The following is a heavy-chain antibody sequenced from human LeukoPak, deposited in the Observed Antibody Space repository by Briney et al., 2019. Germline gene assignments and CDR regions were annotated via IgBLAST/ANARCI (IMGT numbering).Heavy chain of an antibody. CDR1: GFTFSSYS. CDR3: ARDFGPRLYAFDV. V-gene: IGHV3-48*04. D-gene: IGHD3-16*01. Sequence: PGGSLRLSCAASGFTFSSYSMNWVRQAPGKGLEWLSYISVSSRNVIDYADSVKGRFTISRDDAKNSLYLQMNSLRAEDTAVYFCARDFGPRLYAFDVWGQGTMITFSS. CDR2: ISVSSRNVI. J-gene: IGHJ3*01.